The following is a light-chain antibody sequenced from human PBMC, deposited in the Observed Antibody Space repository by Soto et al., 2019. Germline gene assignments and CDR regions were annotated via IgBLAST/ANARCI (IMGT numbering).Light chain of an antibody. CDR2: GAS. CDR1: QSVSSSY. J-gene: IGKJ1*01. CDR3: QQYGSSPRT. Sequence: EIVLTQSPGTLSLSPGERATLSCRASQSVSSSYLAWYQQKPGQAPRLLIYGASSRATGIPDRFSGSGYGTDFTLTISRREPEDFAVYYCQQYGSSPRTCGQGTKVEIK. V-gene: IGKV3-20*01.